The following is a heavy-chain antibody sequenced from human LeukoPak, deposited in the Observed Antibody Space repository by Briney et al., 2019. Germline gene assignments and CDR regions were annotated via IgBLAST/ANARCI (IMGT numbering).Heavy chain of an antibody. CDR1: GFTFSSYG. J-gene: IGHJ4*02. CDR3: AREGYSNYRLYYFDY. V-gene: IGHV3-48*01. CDR2: IGYSGSSTI. D-gene: IGHD4-11*01. Sequence: GGSLRLSCAASGFTFSSYGINWVRQAPGKGLEWLSYIGYSGSSTICYADSVKGRFTISRDNAKNSLYLQMHSLRAEDTAVYYCAREGYSNYRLYYFDYWGQGTLVAVSS.